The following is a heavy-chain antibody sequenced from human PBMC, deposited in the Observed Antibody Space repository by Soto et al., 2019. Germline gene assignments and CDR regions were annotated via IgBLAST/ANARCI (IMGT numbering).Heavy chain of an antibody. D-gene: IGHD6-19*01. CDR1: GGSITRNNHY. V-gene: IGHV4-39*01. CDR3: ARLGSSGWYQGSYFDY. Sequence: QLQLQESGPGLVKPSETLSLTCTVSGGSITRNNHYWGWIRQSPGKGLEWIGSILYSGSINYNPSRKSRVTISVETSKNQFSLKMSSVTDADTAVYYCARLGSSGWYQGSYFDYWGQGTLVTVSS. J-gene: IGHJ4*02. CDR2: ILYSGSI.